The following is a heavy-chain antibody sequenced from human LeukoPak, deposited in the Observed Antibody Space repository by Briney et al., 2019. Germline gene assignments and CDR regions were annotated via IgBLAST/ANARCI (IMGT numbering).Heavy chain of an antibody. CDR3: AREINGGVPAANNYNWFDP. Sequence: ASVKVSCKASGYTFTSYDINWVRQATGQGLEWMGWMNPNSGNTGYVQKFQGRVTMTRNTSISTAYMELSSLRSEDTAVYYCAREINGGVPAANNYNWFDPWGQGTLVTVSS. V-gene: IGHV1-8*01. J-gene: IGHJ5*02. CDR2: MNPNSGNT. D-gene: IGHD2-2*01. CDR1: GYTFTSYD.